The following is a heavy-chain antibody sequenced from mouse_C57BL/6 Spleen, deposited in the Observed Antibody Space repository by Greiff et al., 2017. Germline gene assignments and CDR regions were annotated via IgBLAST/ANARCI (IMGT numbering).Heavy chain of an antibody. CDR3: ARGSYDGYFYAMDY. V-gene: IGHV5-17*01. CDR1: GFTFSDYG. Sequence: EVKLMESGGGLVKPGGSLKLSCAASGFTFSDYGMHWVRQAPEKGLEWVAYISSGSSTIYYADTVKGRFTISRDNAKNTLFLQMTSLRSEDTAMYYCARGSYDGYFYAMDYWGQGTSVTVSS. D-gene: IGHD2-3*01. CDR2: ISSGSSTI. J-gene: IGHJ4*01.